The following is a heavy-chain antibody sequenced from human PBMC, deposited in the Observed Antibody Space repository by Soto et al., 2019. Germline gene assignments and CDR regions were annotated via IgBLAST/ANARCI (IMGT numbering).Heavy chain of an antibody. CDR2: IYYSGST. CDR1: GASISNYF. J-gene: IGHJ6*02. D-gene: IGHD1-26*01. V-gene: IGHV4-59*01. CDR3: ARDRRVVLVGVDYYGMDV. Sequence: PSETLSLTCTVSGASISNYFWSWIRQPPGKGLEWIGYIYYSGSTNYNPSLKSRVTISVDTSKNQFSLKLSSVTAADTAVYYCARDRRVVLVGVDYYGMDVWGQGTTVTVSS.